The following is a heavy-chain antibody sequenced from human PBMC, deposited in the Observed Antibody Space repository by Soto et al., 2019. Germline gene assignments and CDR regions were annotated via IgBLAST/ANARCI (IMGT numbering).Heavy chain of an antibody. CDR3: AKVGGSSGYYYGFDY. Sequence: AGGSLRLSCAASGFTFSSYAMSWVRQAPGKGLEWVSAISGSGGSTYYADSVKGRFTISRDNSKNTLYLQMNSLRAEDTAVYYCAKVGGSSGYYYGFDYWGQGTLVTVSS. CDR2: ISGSGGST. D-gene: IGHD3-22*01. J-gene: IGHJ4*02. CDR1: GFTFSSYA. V-gene: IGHV3-23*01.